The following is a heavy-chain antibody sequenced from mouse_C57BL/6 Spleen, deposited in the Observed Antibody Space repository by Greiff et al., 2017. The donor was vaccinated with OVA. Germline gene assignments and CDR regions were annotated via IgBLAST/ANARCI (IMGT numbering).Heavy chain of an antibody. CDR2: INPSNGGT. D-gene: IGHD2-12*01. V-gene: IGHV1-53*01. CDR1: GYTFTSYW. J-gene: IGHJ4*01. CDR3: AIDCIVTTEDYYAMDY. Sequence: VQLQQPGTELVKPGASVKLSCKASGYTFTSYWMHWVKQRPGQGLEWIGNINPSNGGTNYNEKFKSKTTLTVDKSSSTAYMQLVSLTSEDSAVCYCAIDCIVTTEDYYAMDYWGQGTSVTVSS.